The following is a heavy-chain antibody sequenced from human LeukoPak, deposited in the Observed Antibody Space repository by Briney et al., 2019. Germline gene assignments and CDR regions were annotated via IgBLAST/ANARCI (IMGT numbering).Heavy chain of an antibody. V-gene: IGHV3-23*01. Sequence: GGSLRLSCAASGFTFSSYAMSWVRQAPGKGLEWVSAISGSGGSTYYADSVKGRFTISRGNSKNTLYLQMNSLRAEDTAVYYCARLIAVAGVDYWGQGTLVTVSS. CDR3: ARLIAVAGVDY. D-gene: IGHD6-19*01. J-gene: IGHJ4*02. CDR2: ISGSGGST. CDR1: GFTFSSYA.